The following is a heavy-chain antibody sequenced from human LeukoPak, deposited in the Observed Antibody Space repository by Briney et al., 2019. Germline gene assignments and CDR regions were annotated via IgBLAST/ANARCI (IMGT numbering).Heavy chain of an antibody. CDR2: INYNGAIT. J-gene: IGHJ4*02. V-gene: IGHV3-20*04. Sequence: PGGSRRLSCATSGFTFVDYGLSWVRRAPGKGLEWLCAINYNGAITDYADSVKGRFTISRDNAKNSLYLRMDSLRAEDTALYYCARDRLGPSFSVSHFDLWGQGTLVTVSS. CDR1: GFTFVDYG. D-gene: IGHD3-3*02. CDR3: ARDRLGPSFSVSHFDL.